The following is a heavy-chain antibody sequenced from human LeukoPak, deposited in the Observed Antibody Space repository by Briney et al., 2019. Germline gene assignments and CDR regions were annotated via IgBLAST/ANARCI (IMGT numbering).Heavy chain of an antibody. CDR3: AKPASVQLWSRGYFQH. Sequence: GGSLRLSCAASGFTFSSYGMHWVRQAPGKGLEWVAVISYDGSNKYYADSVKGRFTISRDNSKNTLYLQMNSLRAEDTAVYYCAKPASVQLWSRGYFQHWGQGTLVTVSS. CDR1: GFTFSSYG. J-gene: IGHJ1*01. D-gene: IGHD5-18*01. CDR2: ISYDGSNK. V-gene: IGHV3-30*18.